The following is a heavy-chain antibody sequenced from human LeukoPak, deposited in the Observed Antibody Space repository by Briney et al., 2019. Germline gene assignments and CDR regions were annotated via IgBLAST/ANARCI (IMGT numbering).Heavy chain of an antibody. V-gene: IGHV4-34*01. D-gene: IGHD6-13*01. CDR1: GGSFSGYY. J-gene: IGHJ4*02. Sequence: SETLSLTCAVYGGSFSGYYWNWIRQPPGKGLEWIGEINHSGSTNYNPSLKSRVTISVDTSKNQFSLKLSSVTAADTAVYYCARVLAAAGTSYYFDYWGQGTLVTVSS. CDR3: ARVLAAAGTSYYFDY. CDR2: INHSGST.